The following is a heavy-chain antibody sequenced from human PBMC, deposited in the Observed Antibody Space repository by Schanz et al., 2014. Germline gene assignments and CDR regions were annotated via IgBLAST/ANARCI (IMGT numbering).Heavy chain of an antibody. CDR1: GFTFSSYA. V-gene: IGHV3-23*04. D-gene: IGHD2-2*01. J-gene: IGHJ6*03. CDR2: ISGSGGST. Sequence: EVQLVESGGGLVQPGGSLRLSCAASGFTFSSYAMSWVRQAPGKGLEWVSAISGSGGSTYYADSVKGRFTISRDNSKNTLFLQMNSLRVEDSAIYYCARVKYCTITRCYRTETEGIYYMDVWDKGTTVTVSS. CDR3: ARVKYCTITRCYRTETEGIYYMDV.